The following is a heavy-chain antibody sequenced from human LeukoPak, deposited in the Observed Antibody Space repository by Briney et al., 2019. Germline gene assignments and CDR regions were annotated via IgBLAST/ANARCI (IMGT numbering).Heavy chain of an antibody. CDR3: AKDQHYDSGGYNHAFDY. J-gene: IGHJ4*02. CDR1: GFTFSSYG. V-gene: IGHV3-33*06. Sequence: GRSLRLSCAASGFTFSSYGMHWVRQAPGKGLEWVAVIWYDGSNKYYADSVKGRFTISRDNSKNTLYLQMNSLRAEDTAVYYCAKDQHYDSGGYNHAFDYWGQGTLVTVSS. CDR2: IWYDGSNK. D-gene: IGHD3-22*01.